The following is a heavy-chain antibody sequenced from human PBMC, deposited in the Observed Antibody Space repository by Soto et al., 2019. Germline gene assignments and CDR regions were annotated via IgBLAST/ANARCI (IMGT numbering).Heavy chain of an antibody. CDR2: IYHSGNT. D-gene: IGHD6-19*01. Sequence: SLTCTVSGDSVTRSNWWSWVRQSPGKGLEWIGEIYHSGNTKYNPSLKSRITMSVDKSKNQFSLKMTPVTAADTAVYYCATSGWNEDFYYYYGMDVWGQGTTVTVSS. CDR1: GDSVTRSNW. V-gene: IGHV4-4*02. CDR3: ATSGWNEDFYYYYGMDV. J-gene: IGHJ6*02.